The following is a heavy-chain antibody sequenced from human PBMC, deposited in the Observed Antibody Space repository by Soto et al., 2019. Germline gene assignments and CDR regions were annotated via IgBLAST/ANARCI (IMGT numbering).Heavy chain of an antibody. D-gene: IGHD6-19*01. V-gene: IGHV4-59*01. Sequence: LSLTCTVSGGSLNAYFWTWIRQPPGKGLEWIGYIYYSGSTNYNPSLKSRVSISLHTSKNQFSLKLSSVTAADTAVYYCARGVDRQWADYWGQGTLVTVSS. J-gene: IGHJ4*02. CDR1: GGSLNAYF. CDR3: ARGVDRQWADY. CDR2: IYYSGST.